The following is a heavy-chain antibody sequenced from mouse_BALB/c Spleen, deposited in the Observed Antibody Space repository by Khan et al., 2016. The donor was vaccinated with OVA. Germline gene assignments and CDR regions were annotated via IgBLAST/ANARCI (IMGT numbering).Heavy chain of an antibody. J-gene: IGHJ2*01. CDR3: DILL. CDR1: GFTFSNYW. V-gene: IGHV6-6*02. Sequence: EVELVESGAGLVQPGGSMKLSCVASGFTFSNYWMNWVRQSPEKGLEWVAEIRXKSDDYVTHYAESVQGRFTISRDDSKSSVYLQMNNLRAEDTGIYYCDILLWGQGTTLTVSS. CDR2: IRXKSDDYVT.